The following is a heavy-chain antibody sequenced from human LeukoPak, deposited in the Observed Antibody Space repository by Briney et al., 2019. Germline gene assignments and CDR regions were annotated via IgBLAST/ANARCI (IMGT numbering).Heavy chain of an antibody. J-gene: IGHJ4*02. CDR3: ARLLHDSRGYYYFDY. Sequence: SETLSLTCTVSGGSISSTNYYWGWIRQPPGKGLEWMGSIHYSGSTYNNPSFKSRVTISVETSKSQFSLKVSSVTAADTAIYYCARLLHDSRGYYYFDYWGQGTLVIVSS. CDR2: IHYSGST. CDR1: GGSISSTNYY. V-gene: IGHV4-39*01. D-gene: IGHD3-22*01.